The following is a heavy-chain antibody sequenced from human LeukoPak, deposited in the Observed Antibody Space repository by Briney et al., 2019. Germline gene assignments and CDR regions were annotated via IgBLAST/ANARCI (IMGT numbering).Heavy chain of an antibody. D-gene: IGHD3-10*01. CDR2: ISSSSSTI. V-gene: IGHV3-48*01. Sequence: GGSLRLSCAASGFTFSSYSMNWVRQAPGKGLEWVSYISSSSSTIYYADSVKGRFTISRDNAKNSLYLQMNSLRAEDTAVYYCARDTPVGVGELLYKGQYYYYMDVWGKGTTVTVSS. J-gene: IGHJ6*03. CDR3: ARDTPVGVGELLYKGQYYYYMDV. CDR1: GFTFSSYS.